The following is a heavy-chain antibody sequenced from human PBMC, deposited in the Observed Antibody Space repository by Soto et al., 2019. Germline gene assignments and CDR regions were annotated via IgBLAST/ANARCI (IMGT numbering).Heavy chain of an antibody. J-gene: IGHJ4*02. Sequence: QVQLVESGGGVVQPGGSLRLSCEASGFNFNTYGMHWVRQSPGKGLECVAIIWYEGSNKNYADSVKGRFAISRDNSKNTLWLQMNNLRDEDTAVYYCARDKGPVAARVSLDYWGQGTLVTVSS. V-gene: IGHV3-33*01. CDR1: GFNFNTYG. CDR2: IWYEGSNK. CDR3: ARDKGPVAARVSLDY. D-gene: IGHD6-6*01.